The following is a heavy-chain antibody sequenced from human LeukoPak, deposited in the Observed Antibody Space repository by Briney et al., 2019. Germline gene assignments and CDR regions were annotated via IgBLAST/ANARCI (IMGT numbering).Heavy chain of an antibody. D-gene: IGHD1-26*01. Sequence: AGSVEVSCKASGYTFTSYGISWVRQAPGQGLKWMGWISAYNGNTNYAQKLQGRVTMTTDTSTSKAYMELSSLRTEDTAVYYCARAPFGGSYSSGEDYWGQGTLVTVSS. J-gene: IGHJ4*02. V-gene: IGHV1-18*01. CDR1: GYTFTSYG. CDR2: ISAYNGNT. CDR3: ARAPFGGSYSSGEDY.